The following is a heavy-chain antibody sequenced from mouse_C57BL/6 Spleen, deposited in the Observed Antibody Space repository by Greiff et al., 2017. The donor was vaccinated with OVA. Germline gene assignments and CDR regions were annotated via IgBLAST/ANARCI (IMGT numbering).Heavy chain of an antibody. J-gene: IGHJ1*03. D-gene: IGHD1-1*01. CDR1: GYTFTSYW. CDR2: IDPSDSYT. CDR3: ARGAFITTVVDWYFGV. V-gene: IGHV1-50*01. Sequence: VQLQQPGAELVKPGASVKLSCKASGYTFTSYWMQWVKQRPGQGLEWIGEIDPSDSYTNYNQKFKGKATLTVDTSSSTAYMQLSSLTSEDSAVYYCARGAFITTVVDWYFGVWGTGTTVTVSS.